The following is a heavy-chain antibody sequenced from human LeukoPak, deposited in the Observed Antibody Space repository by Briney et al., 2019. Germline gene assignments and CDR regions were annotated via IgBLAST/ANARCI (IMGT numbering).Heavy chain of an antibody. V-gene: IGHV1-2*02. D-gene: IGHD2-2*01. Sequence: GASVKVSCKASGYTFTSYYMHWVRQAPGQGLEWMGWINPNSGGTNYAQKFQDRVTMTRDTSISTAYMELSRLRSDDTAVYYCARSPRSAAYNWFDPWGQGTLVTVSS. CDR1: GYTFTSYY. CDR3: ARSPRSAAYNWFDP. CDR2: INPNSGGT. J-gene: IGHJ5*02.